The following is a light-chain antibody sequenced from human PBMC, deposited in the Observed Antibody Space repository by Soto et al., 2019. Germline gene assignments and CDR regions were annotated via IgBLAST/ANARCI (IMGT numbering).Light chain of an antibody. J-gene: IGKJ1*01. Sequence: EIVLTQSPGTLSLSPGETATLSCKASEPIKTFYLAWYQQKPGQAPRLLIYGASNRATGIPDRFSGSGSGTDFTLTISRLEPEDFAVYYCQQYGSSGTFGQGTKVDIK. CDR3: QQYGSSGT. V-gene: IGKV3-20*01. CDR1: EPIKTFY. CDR2: GAS.